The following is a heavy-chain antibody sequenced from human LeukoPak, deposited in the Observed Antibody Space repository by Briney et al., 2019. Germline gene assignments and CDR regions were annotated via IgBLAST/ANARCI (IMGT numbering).Heavy chain of an antibody. D-gene: IGHD3-22*01. CDR2: INHSGST. J-gene: IGHJ5*02. CDR1: GGPFSGYY. CDR3: ARVSRNYYDSSGYYYANWFDP. V-gene: IGHV4-34*01. Sequence: SETLSLTCAVYGGPFSGYYWRWIRQPPGKGREWIGKINHSGSTNYNPSLKSRVTILVDTSKNQFSLKLSSVTAADTAVYYCARVSRNYYDSSGYYYANWFDPWGQGTLVTVSS.